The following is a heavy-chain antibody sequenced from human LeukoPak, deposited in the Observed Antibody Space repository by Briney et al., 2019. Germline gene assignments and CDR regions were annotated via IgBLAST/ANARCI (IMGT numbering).Heavy chain of an antibody. CDR3: ARSCGSTSCYTWFDP. CDR2: MNPNSGNT. Sequence: GASVKVSCKASGYAFTSYDINWVRQATGQGLEWMGWMNPNSGNTGYAQKFQGRVTITRNTSISTAYMELSSLRSEDTAVYYCARSCGSTSCYTWFDPWGQGTLVTVSS. V-gene: IGHV1-8*03. J-gene: IGHJ5*02. CDR1: GYAFTSYD. D-gene: IGHD2-2*02.